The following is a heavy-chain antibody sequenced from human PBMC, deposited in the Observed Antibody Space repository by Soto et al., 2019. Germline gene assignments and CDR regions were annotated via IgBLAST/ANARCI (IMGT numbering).Heavy chain of an antibody. CDR1: GYTFTSYA. J-gene: IGHJ6*03. Sequence: ASVKVSCKASGYTFTSYAMHWVRQAPGQRLEWMGWINAGNGNTKYSQKFQGRVTITRDTSASTAYMELSSLRSEDTAVYYCARENYYGSWSYYKVVPNYYYYYMDVWGKGTTVTVSS. V-gene: IGHV1-3*01. D-gene: IGHD3-10*01. CDR2: INAGNGNT. CDR3: ARENYYGSWSYYKVVPNYYYYYMDV.